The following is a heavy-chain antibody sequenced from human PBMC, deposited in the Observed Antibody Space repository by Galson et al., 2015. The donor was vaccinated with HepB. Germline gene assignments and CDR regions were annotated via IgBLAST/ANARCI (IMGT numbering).Heavy chain of an antibody. V-gene: IGHV1-46*01. CDR2: INPNDGAT. Sequence: SVKVSCKASGYSFTSCHVHWVRQAPGQGLEWMGIINPNDGATSYAQKFQGRVTMTRDTSTSTVYMELSSLRSEDTAIYYCARELMGGTNFDYWGLGTLVTVSS. CDR1: GYSFTSCH. D-gene: IGHD2-8*01. J-gene: IGHJ4*02. CDR3: ARELMGGTNFDY.